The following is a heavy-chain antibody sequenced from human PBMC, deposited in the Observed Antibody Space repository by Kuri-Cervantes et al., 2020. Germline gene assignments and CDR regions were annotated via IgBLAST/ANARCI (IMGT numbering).Heavy chain of an antibody. D-gene: IGHD3-10*01. CDR3: AKNYYGSGSLDFDY. CDR2: ISYDGSNK. CDR1: GFTFSSYG. Sequence: GESLKISCAASGFTFSSYGMHWVRQAPGKGLEWVAVISYDGSNKYYADSVKGRFTISRDNSKNTLYLQMNSPRAEDTAVYYCAKNYYGSGSLDFDYWGQGTLVTVSS. J-gene: IGHJ4*02. V-gene: IGHV3-30*18.